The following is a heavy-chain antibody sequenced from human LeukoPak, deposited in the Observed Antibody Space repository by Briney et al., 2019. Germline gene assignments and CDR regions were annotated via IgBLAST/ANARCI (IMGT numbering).Heavy chain of an antibody. J-gene: IGHJ4*02. D-gene: IGHD5-18*01. CDR2: ISSSGSTI. Sequence: PGGSLRLSCAASGFTFSSYEMNWVRQAPGKGLEWVSYISSSGSTIYCADSVKGRFTISRDNAKNSLYLQMNSLRAEDTAVYYCARDQGYSYGDDLFDYWGQGTLVTVSS. V-gene: IGHV3-48*03. CDR3: ARDQGYSYGDDLFDY. CDR1: GFTFSSYE.